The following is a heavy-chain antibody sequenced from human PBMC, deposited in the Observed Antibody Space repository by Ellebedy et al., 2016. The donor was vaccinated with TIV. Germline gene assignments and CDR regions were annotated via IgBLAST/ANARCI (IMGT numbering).Heavy chain of an antibody. V-gene: IGHV4-4*02. CDR2: IYHSGST. CDR3: ARQVGATGAKDY. Sequence: MPSETLSLTCAVYGASINNNNWWWSWVRQPPGKGLEWIGEIYHSGSTNYNPSLKSRVTLSIDKSKNQFSLKLSAVTAADTALYYCARQVGATGAKDYWGQGTLVTVSS. J-gene: IGHJ4*02. D-gene: IGHD1-26*01. CDR1: GASINNNNW.